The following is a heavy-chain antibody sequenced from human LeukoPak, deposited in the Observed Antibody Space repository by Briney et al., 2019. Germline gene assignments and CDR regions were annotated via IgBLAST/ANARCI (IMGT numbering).Heavy chain of an antibody. CDR2: IYTSGST. CDR3: ARGLRYSNEVWFDP. J-gene: IGHJ5*02. CDR1: GGSISSYY. V-gene: IGHV4-4*07. D-gene: IGHD4-11*01. Sequence: SGTPSLTCTVSGGSISSYYWSWIRQPAGKGLEWIGRIYTSGSTNYNPSLKSRVTISVDKSKNQFSLKLSSVTAADTAVYYCARGLRYSNEVWFDPWGQGTLVTVS.